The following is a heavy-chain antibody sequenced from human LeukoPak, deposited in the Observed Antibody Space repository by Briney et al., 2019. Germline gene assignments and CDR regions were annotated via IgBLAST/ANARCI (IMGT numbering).Heavy chain of an antibody. CDR1: GGSISSYY. V-gene: IGHV4-4*07. D-gene: IGHD3-22*01. CDR3: ARCPYYYDSSGYDY. J-gene: IGHJ4*02. CDR2: IYTSGST. Sequence: PSETLSLTCTVSGGSISSYYWSWIRHPAGKGLEWIGRIYTSGSTNYNPSLKSRVTMSVDTSKNQFSLKLSSVTAADTAVYYCARCPYYYDSSGYDYWGQGTLVTVSS.